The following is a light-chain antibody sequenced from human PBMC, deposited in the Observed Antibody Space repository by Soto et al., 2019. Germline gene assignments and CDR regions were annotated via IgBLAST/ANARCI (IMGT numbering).Light chain of an antibody. CDR3: CSYAGSSYYV. CDR2: EVS. CDR1: TSDIGTYSY. J-gene: IGLJ1*01. V-gene: IGLV2-14*01. Sequence: QSALTQPASVSGSPGQSITISCTGTTSDIGTYSYASWYQQHAGKAPKLIIYEVSHRPSGVSNRFSGSKSGSTASLTISGLQAEDEAHYYCCSYAGSSYYVFGSGTKVTVL.